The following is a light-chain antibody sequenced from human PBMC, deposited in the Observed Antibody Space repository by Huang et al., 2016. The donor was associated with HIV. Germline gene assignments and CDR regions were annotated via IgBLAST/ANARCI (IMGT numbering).Light chain of an antibody. Sequence: ETMMTQSPVTLSVSPGERVTLSCRASQTIGTNLAWYQQKPGQSPRLLMYGAATRATGIPARFSGSGSRTEFTLTISSLQSEEFAVYCCQQYNYWPRTFGQGTKVEIK. CDR1: QTIGTN. J-gene: IGKJ1*01. V-gene: IGKV3-15*01. CDR2: GAA. CDR3: QQYNYWPRT.